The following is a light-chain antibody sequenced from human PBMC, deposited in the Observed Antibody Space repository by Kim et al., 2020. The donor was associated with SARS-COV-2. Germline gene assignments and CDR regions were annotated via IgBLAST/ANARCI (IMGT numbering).Light chain of an antibody. J-gene: IGLJ7*01. CDR3: QSYDSTNVV. Sequence: NFMLTQPHSVSESPGKTVTISCTRSSGNIVSNFVQWFQQRPGSAPTTVIYEDTERPSGVSDRFSGSIDSSSNSASLTISGLKTEDEADYFCQSYDSTNVVFGGGTQLTVL. V-gene: IGLV6-57*03. CDR2: EDT. CDR1: SGNIVSNF.